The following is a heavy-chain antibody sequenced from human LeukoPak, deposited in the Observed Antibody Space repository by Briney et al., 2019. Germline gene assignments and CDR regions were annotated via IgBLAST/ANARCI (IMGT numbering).Heavy chain of an antibody. J-gene: IGHJ4*02. CDR3: ARLRVGYCSSTSCFDY. CDR2: INHSGST. Sequence: SETLSLTFAVYGGSFSGYYWSWIRQPPGKGLEWIGEINHSGSTNYNPSLKSRVTISVDTSKNQFSLKLSSVTAADTAVYYCARLRVGYCSSTSCFDYWGQGTLVTVSS. V-gene: IGHV4-34*01. D-gene: IGHD2-2*01. CDR1: GGSFSGYY.